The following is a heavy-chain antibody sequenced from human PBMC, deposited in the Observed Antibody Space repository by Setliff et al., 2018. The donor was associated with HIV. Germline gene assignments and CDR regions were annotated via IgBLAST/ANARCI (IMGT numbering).Heavy chain of an antibody. V-gene: IGHV4-39*01. CDR3: ARRLAIGHWYFDI. CDR2: IYYTGST. Sequence: PPGKGLEWIGSIYYTGSTYSNPSLKSRLTISEDASKSQFSLTLRSVTAADTAVYYCARRLAIGHWYFDIWGRGTLVTVSS. J-gene: IGHJ2*01.